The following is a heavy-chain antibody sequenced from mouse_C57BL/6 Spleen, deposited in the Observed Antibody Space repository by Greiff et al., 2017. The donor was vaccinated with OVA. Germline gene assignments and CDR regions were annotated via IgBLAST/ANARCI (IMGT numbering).Heavy chain of an antibody. D-gene: IGHD3-1*01. CDR2: IDPSDSYT. J-gene: IGHJ4*01. CDR1: GYTFTSYW. CDR3: ARGLRAMDY. Sequence: VQLQQPGAELVMPGASVKLSCKASGYTFTSYWMNWVKQRPGQGLEWIGEIDPSDSYTNYNQKFKGKSTLTVDKSSSTAYMQLSSLTSEDSAVYYCARGLRAMDYWGQGTSVTVSS. V-gene: IGHV1-69*01.